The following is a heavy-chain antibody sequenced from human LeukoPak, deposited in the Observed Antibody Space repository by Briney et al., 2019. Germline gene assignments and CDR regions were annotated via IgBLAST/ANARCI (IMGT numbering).Heavy chain of an antibody. V-gene: IGHV3-30-3*01. CDR3: ARGPYALY. J-gene: IGHJ4*02. CDR2: ISYDGSNK. D-gene: IGHD3-3*02. CDR1: GFTFSSYA. Sequence: GGSLRLSCAASGFTFSSYAMHWVRQAPGKGLEWVAVISYDGSNKYYADSVKGRFTISRDNSKNTLYLQMNSLRAEDTAVYYCARGPYALYWGRGTLVTVSS.